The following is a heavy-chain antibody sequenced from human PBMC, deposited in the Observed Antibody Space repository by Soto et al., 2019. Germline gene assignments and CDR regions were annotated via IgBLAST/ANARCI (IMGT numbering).Heavy chain of an antibody. CDR2: IYSGGST. D-gene: IGHD4-4*01. CDR3: ARGPTVTNDAPNYYYYYMDV. Sequence: HPGGSLRLSCAASGFTVSSNYMSWVRQAPGKGLEWVSVIYSGGSTYYADSVKGRFTISRDNSKNTLYLQMNSLRAEDTAVYYCARGPTVTNDAPNYYYYYMDVWGKGTTVTVSS. CDR1: GFTVSSNY. J-gene: IGHJ6*03. V-gene: IGHV3-66*01.